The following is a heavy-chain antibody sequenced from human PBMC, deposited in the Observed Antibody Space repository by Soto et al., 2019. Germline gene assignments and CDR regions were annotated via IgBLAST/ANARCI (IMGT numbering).Heavy chain of an antibody. V-gene: IGHV1-18*04. D-gene: IGHD6-19*01. Sequence: ASVKVSCKASGYTFTSYGISWVRQAPGQGXEWMGWISAYNGNTNYAQKLQGRVTMTTDTSTSTAYMELRSLRSDDTAVYYCARDRIAVAGTYYYYYYGMDVWGQGTTVTVSS. J-gene: IGHJ6*02. CDR1: GYTFTSYG. CDR2: ISAYNGNT. CDR3: ARDRIAVAGTYYYYYYGMDV.